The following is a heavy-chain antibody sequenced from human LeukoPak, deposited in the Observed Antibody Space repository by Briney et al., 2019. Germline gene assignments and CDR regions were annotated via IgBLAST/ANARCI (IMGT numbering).Heavy chain of an antibody. Sequence: TGGSLRLSCAASGFTFSSYAMSWVRQAPGKGLEWVSVISGSGGSTYYADSVKGRFTISRDNSKNTLYLQMNSLRAEDTAVYYCAKSYYYHSSGYPSDYWGQGTLVTVSS. CDR1: GFTFSSYA. D-gene: IGHD3-22*01. J-gene: IGHJ4*02. V-gene: IGHV3-23*01. CDR2: ISGSGGST. CDR3: AKSYYYHSSGYPSDY.